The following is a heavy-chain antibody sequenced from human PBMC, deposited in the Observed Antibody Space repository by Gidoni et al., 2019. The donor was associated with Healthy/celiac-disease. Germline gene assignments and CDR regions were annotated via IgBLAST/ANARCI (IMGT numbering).Heavy chain of an antibody. CDR1: GFTFSSYG. Sequence: QVQPVESGGGVVQPGRSLRRSCAASGFTFSSYGMHWVRQAPGKGLEWVAFISYDGSNKSYADSVKGRFTISRDNSKNTLYLQMNSLRAEDTAVYYCAKWGTVAGSYWGQGTLVTVSS. V-gene: IGHV3-30*18. CDR3: AKWGTVAGSY. J-gene: IGHJ4*02. D-gene: IGHD6-19*01. CDR2: ISYDGSNK.